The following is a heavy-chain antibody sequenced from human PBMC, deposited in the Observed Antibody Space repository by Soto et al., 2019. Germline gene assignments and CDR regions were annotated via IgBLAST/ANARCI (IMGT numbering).Heavy chain of an antibody. CDR1: GYTFTSYG. CDR2: ISAYNGNT. J-gene: IGHJ4*02. CDR3: ARLRRDGYNEGGFDY. D-gene: IGHD5-12*01. Sequence: ASVKVSCKASGYTFTSYGISWVRQAPGQGLEWMGWISAYNGNTNYAQKLQGRVTMTTDTSTSTAYMELRSLRSDDTAVYYCARLRRDGYNEGGFDYWGQGTLVTVSS. V-gene: IGHV1-18*01.